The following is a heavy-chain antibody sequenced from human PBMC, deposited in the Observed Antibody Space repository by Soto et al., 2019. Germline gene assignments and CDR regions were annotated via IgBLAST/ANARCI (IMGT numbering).Heavy chain of an antibody. V-gene: IGHV3-64D*08. D-gene: IGHD6-6*01. J-gene: IGHJ5*02. CDR2: ISSNGGST. Sequence: GGSLRLSCSASGFTFSSYAMHWVRQAPGKGLEYVSAISSNGGSTYYADSVKGRFTISRDNSKNTLYLQMSSLRAEDTAVYYCVKDPIRGYSSSSWVGWFDPWGQGTLVTVSS. CDR3: VKDPIRGYSSSSWVGWFDP. CDR1: GFTFSSYA.